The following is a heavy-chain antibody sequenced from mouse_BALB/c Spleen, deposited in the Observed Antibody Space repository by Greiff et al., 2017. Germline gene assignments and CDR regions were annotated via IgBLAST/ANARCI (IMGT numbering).Heavy chain of an antibody. CDR3: ARVIKRGGYAMDY. CDR2: ISSGSSTI. CDR1: GFTFSSFG. V-gene: IGHV5-17*02. J-gene: IGHJ4*01. D-gene: IGHD2-4*01. Sequence: EVQRVESGGGLVQPGGSRKLSCAASGFTFSSFGMHWVRQAPEKGLEWVAYISSGSSTIYYADTVKGRFTISRDNPKNTLFLQMTSLRSEDTAMYYCARVIKRGGYAMDYWGQGTSVTVSS.